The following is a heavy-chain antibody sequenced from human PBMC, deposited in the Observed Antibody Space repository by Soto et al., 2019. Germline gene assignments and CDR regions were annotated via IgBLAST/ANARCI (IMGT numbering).Heavy chain of an antibody. J-gene: IGHJ4*02. CDR2: IYYSGST. CDR1: GGSISSGDYY. CDR3: ARRSSRGYYDSSGYPDY. V-gene: IGHV4-61*08. D-gene: IGHD3-22*01. Sequence: SETLSLTCTVSGGSISSGDYYWSWIRQPPGKGLEWIGYIYYSGSTNYNPSLKSRVTISVDTSKNQFSLKLSSVTAADTAVYYCARRSSRGYYDSSGYPDYWGQGTLVTVS.